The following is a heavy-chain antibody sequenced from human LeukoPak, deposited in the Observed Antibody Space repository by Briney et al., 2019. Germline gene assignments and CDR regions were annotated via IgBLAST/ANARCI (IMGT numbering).Heavy chain of an antibody. D-gene: IGHD6-19*01. CDR1: GGSISSGSYY. CDR2: IYTSGST. V-gene: IGHV4-61*02. Sequence: SQTLSLTCTVSGGSISSGSYYWSWIRQTAGKGLEWIGRIYTSGSTNYNPSLKSRVPISVDTSKTQFSLKLSSVTAADTAVYYCARISSGWYVGLDYWGQGTLVTVSS. J-gene: IGHJ4*02. CDR3: ARISSGWYVGLDY.